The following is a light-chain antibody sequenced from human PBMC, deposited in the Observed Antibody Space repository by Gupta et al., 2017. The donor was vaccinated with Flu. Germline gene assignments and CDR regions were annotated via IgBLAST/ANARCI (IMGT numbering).Light chain of an antibody. CDR3: QAWDSRSVLV. Sequence: SYVLTQPPSGSVAPGQTARITCGGNDIGGKSVHWYLQRSGQAPLLVVYEDDDRPSGIPERFSGSKAGNTATLTXNXVEARDXADYYCQAWDSRSVLVFGGGTKMTVL. CDR1: DIGGKS. V-gene: IGLV3-21*02. J-gene: IGLJ3*02. CDR2: EDD.